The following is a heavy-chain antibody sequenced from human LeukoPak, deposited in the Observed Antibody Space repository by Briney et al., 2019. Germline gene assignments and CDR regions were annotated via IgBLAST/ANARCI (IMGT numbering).Heavy chain of an antibody. CDR3: ARDPGIANGMDD. Sequence: GGSLRLSCVASGFTVSSDYMSWVCQAPGKGLEWVSVIYGGGTTYYADSVKGRFTISRDNSKNTLSLQMNSLRAEDTAVYYCARDPGIANGMDDWGQGTTVTVFS. J-gene: IGHJ6*02. CDR2: IYGGGTT. CDR1: GFTVSSDY. D-gene: IGHD1-26*01. V-gene: IGHV3-66*01.